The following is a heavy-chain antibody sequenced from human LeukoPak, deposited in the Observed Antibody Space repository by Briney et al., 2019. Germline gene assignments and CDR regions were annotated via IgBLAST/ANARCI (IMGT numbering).Heavy chain of an antibody. CDR3: ARADPFDP. J-gene: IGHJ5*02. Sequence: ASVKVSCKASGYTFTGYWMHWVRQAPGQGLEWMGWINPNSGGTNYAQKFQGRVTMTRDTAISTAYMDLSRLRSDDTAVYYCARADPFDPWGQGTLVTVSS. V-gene: IGHV1-2*02. CDR1: GYTFTGYW. CDR2: INPNSGGT.